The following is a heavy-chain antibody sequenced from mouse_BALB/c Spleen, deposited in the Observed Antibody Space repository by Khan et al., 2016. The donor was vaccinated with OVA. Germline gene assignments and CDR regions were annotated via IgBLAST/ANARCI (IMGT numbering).Heavy chain of an antibody. CDR1: GFTFTDYY. Sequence: EVQLVESGGGLVQPGGSLRLSCATSGFTFTDYYMSWVRQPPGKALEWLGFIRNKANGYTSEYSASVQGRFTISRDNSQIILYLQSNMLRATDSATYYWARDETLNKGKYAMDYWGQGTSVTVS. D-gene: IGHD1-3*01. V-gene: IGHV7-3*02. CDR2: IRNKANGYTS. CDR3: ARDETLNKGKYAMDY. J-gene: IGHJ4*01.